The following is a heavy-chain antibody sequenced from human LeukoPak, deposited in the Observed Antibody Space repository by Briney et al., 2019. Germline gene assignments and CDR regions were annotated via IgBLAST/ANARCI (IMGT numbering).Heavy chain of an antibody. J-gene: IGHJ2*01. CDR1: VGPFSDYS. CDR2: INHSGST. Sequence: SETLSLTCAVYVGPFSDYSWSWIRQPPGKGLEWIGQINHSGSTNYNPSLKSRVTISVDPSKNQFSLNLNSVTAADTAVYYCARVGFDLWGRGTLATVSS. V-gene: IGHV4-34*01. CDR3: ARVGFDL.